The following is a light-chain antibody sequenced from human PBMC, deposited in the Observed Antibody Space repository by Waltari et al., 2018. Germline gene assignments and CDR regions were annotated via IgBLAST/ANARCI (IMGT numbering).Light chain of an antibody. CDR2: YNS. Sequence: QSVLTHPPSASGTPGQRVTISCSGSSSHLGSNPVNWYQQLPGSAPKLLTYYNSQRPSGVPARFSGSKSGTSASLAISGLQSEDEADFYCGAWDDNVNGPVFGGGTRLTVL. J-gene: IGLJ3*02. CDR3: GAWDDNVNGPV. CDR1: SSHLGSNP. V-gene: IGLV1-44*01.